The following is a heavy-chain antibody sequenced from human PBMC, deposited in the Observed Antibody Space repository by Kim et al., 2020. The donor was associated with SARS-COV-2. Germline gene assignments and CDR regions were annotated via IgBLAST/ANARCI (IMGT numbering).Heavy chain of an antibody. CDR1: GFTFTNYA. D-gene: IGHD2-8*01. CDR3: AKGSGVDYCSGMDV. J-gene: IGHJ6*02. V-gene: IGHV3-23*01. CDR2: INGGGGST. Sequence: GGSLRLSCAASGFTFTNYAMNWVRQAPGMGLEWVSAINGGGGSTYHADSVKGRFTISRDKSKNTLYLQMNSLRAEDTAVYYCAKGSGVDYCSGMDVWGQGTTVTVSS.